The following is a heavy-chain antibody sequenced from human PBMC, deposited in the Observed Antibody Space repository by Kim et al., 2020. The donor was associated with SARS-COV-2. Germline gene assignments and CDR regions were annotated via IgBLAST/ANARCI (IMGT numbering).Heavy chain of an antibody. V-gene: IGHV3-11*05. Sequence: GGSLRLSCAASGFTFSDYYMSWIRQAPGKGLEWVSYISSSSSYTNYADSVKGRFTISRDNAKNSLYLQMNSLRAEDTAVYYCARVGYCSGGSCYSLAGFDYWGQGTLVTVSS. D-gene: IGHD2-15*01. J-gene: IGHJ4*02. CDR3: ARVGYCSGGSCYSLAGFDY. CDR2: ISSSSSYT. CDR1: GFTFSDYY.